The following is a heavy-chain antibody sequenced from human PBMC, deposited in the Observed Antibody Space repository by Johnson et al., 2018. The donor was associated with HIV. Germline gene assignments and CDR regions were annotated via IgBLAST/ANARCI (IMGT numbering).Heavy chain of an antibody. V-gene: IGHV3-30-3*01. D-gene: IGHD2-15*01. J-gene: IGHJ3*02. CDR1: GFTFSSNY. Sequence: QVQLVESGGGVVQPGRSLRLSCAASGFTFSSNYMSWVRQAPGKGLEWVAVISYDGSNKYYADSVKGRFTISRDNSKNTLYLQMNSLRAEDTAVYYCATDIVVVLAVTGTGAAFDIWGQGTMVTVSS. CDR3: ATDIVVVLAVTGTGAAFDI. CDR2: ISYDGSNK.